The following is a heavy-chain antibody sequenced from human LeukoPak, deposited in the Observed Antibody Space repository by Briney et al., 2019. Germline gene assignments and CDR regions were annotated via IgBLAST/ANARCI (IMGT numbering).Heavy chain of an antibody. Sequence: GGSLRLSCAASGFTLSDYYMSWIRQAPGKGLEWVSYISSSSSYTNYADSVKGRFTISRDNAKNSLYLQMNSLRAEDTAVYYCASIRRGYGVFVFDYWGQGTLVTVSS. V-gene: IGHV3-11*06. CDR3: ASIRRGYGVFVFDY. D-gene: IGHD5-12*01. J-gene: IGHJ4*02. CDR2: ISSSSSYT. CDR1: GFTLSDYY.